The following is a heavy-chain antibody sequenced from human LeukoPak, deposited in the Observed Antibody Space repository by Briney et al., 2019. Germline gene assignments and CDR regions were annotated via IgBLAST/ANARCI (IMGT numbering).Heavy chain of an antibody. V-gene: IGHV3-48*01. CDR2: ISISTGTI. Sequence: GGSLRLSCAASGFTLSTYSMNWVRQAPGQGLEWVSYISISTGTIYYADSVKGRFTISRDNAQNSLYLQMNSLRAEDTAVYYCARRAGAYSHPYDYWGQGTLVTVSS. CDR3: ARRAGAYSHPYDY. J-gene: IGHJ4*02. CDR1: GFTLSTYS. D-gene: IGHD4/OR15-4a*01.